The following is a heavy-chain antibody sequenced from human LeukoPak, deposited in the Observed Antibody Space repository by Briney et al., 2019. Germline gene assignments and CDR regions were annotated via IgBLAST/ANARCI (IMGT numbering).Heavy chain of an antibody. Sequence: GGSLRLSCAASGFTFSSYAMHWVRQAPGKGLEWVAVISYDRSNKYYADSVKGRFTISRDNSKNTLYLQMNSLRAEDTAVYYCARDGESTSPKYSSSSGGFDYWGQGTLVTVSS. CDR3: ARDGESTSPKYSSSSGGFDY. D-gene: IGHD6-6*01. CDR1: GFTFSSYA. CDR2: ISYDRSNK. V-gene: IGHV3-30-3*01. J-gene: IGHJ4*02.